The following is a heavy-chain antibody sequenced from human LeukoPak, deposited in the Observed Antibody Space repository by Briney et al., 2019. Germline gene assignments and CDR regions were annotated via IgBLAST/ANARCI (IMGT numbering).Heavy chain of an antibody. CDR3: ARGDSGWYLGLGFDY. V-gene: IGHV4-4*02. CDR2: IYHTGST. CDR1: GGSISSNHW. D-gene: IGHD6-19*01. J-gene: IGHJ4*02. Sequence: PSETLSLTCAVSGGSISSNHWWSWVRQPPGKGLEWIGEIYHTGSTTYNPSLKSRVTISVDKSKNQFSLKLRSVTAADTAVYYCARGDSGWYLGLGFDYWGQGTLVTVSS.